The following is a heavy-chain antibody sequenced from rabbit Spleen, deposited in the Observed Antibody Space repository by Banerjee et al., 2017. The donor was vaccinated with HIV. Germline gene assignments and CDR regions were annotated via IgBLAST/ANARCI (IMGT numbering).Heavy chain of an antibody. J-gene: IGHJ4*01. Sequence: QEQLEESGGGLVKPGASLTLTCTASGVSFSFSSYMCWVRQAPGKGLECIACIYTGSSGSTYYANWAKGRFTISKTSSTTVTLQMTSLTVADTATYFCARGSAAMTMVITGFYFNLWGPGTLVTVS. CDR3: ARGSAAMTMVITGFYFNL. V-gene: IGHV1S45*01. CDR2: IYTGSSGST. D-gene: IGHD2-1*01. CDR1: GVSFSFSSY.